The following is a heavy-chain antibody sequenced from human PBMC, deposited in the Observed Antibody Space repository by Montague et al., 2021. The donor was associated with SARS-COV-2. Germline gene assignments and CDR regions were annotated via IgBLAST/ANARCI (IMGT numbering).Heavy chain of an antibody. CDR3: ARGSTVSHY. D-gene: IGHD4-17*01. CDR2: ISHSKST. CDR1: GGTNSGYF. J-gene: IGHJ4*02. Sequence: SETLSLTCAVYGGTNSGYFFSLVRPPPGNAVESAGLISHSKSTNSNPSPKSRVTISVDTSTDQISLKLSSVTAAGTAMYYCARGSTVSHYWGQVTLVTVAS. V-gene: IGHV4-34*01.